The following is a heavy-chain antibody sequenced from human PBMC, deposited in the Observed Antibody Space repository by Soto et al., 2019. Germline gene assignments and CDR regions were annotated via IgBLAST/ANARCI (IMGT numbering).Heavy chain of an antibody. V-gene: IGHV1-18*04. Sequence: QVQLVQSGAEVKKPGASVKVSCKATGYTFSNYGISWVRQVPGQGLEWMGWISVYKGKTSYAQKFQGRVIMTTDTSTSAAYMELRTLRSDDTAVYYCARDHIIPAVGTPDYWGQGTLVIVSS. CDR3: ARDHIIPAVGTPDY. D-gene: IGHD6-13*01. J-gene: IGHJ4*02. CDR2: ISVYKGKT. CDR1: GYTFSNYG.